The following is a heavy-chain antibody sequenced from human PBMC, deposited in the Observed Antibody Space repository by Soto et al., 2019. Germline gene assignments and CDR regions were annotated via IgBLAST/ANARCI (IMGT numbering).Heavy chain of an antibody. J-gene: IGHJ4*02. V-gene: IGHV3-74*01. D-gene: IGHD2-15*01. Sequence: EVQLVESGGGLVQPGESLRLSCAASGFTFSSYWMHWVRQAPGKGLVWVSRINSDGSSTSYAGSVKGRFTISRDNAKNTLYLQMTSLRAEDTAVYYCVRTSLVVAAATREDYCGQGTMVTGSS. CDR1: GFTFSSYW. CDR3: VRTSLVVAAATREDY. CDR2: INSDGSST.